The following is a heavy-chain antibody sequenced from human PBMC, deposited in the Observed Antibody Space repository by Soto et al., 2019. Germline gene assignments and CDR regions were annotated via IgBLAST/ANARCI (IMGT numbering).Heavy chain of an antibody. Sequence: ASVKVSCKASGYTFTSYAMHWVRQAPGQRLEWMGWINAGNGHTKYSQKFQGRVTITRYTSASSAYMALSSLRSEDTAVYYCARVRISGWCYDIEVWDQGTTVTVAS. D-gene: IGHD2-8*01. CDR2: INAGNGHT. CDR3: ARVRISGWCYDIEV. V-gene: IGHV1-3*01. J-gene: IGHJ6*02. CDR1: GYTFTSYA.